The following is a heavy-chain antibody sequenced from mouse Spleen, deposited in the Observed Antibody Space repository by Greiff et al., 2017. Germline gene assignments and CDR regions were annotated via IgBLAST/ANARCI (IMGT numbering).Heavy chain of an antibody. CDR1: GYTFTSYG. Sequence: QVQLKESGAELARPGASVKLSCKASGYTFTSYGISWVKQRTGQGLEWIGEIYPRSGNTYYNEKFKGKATLTADKSSSTAYMELRSLTSEDSAVYFCARYGGDPSRFDYWGQGTTLTVSS. J-gene: IGHJ2*01. CDR2: IYPRSGNT. D-gene: IGHD1-2*01. CDR3: ARYGGDPSRFDY. V-gene: IGHV1-81*01.